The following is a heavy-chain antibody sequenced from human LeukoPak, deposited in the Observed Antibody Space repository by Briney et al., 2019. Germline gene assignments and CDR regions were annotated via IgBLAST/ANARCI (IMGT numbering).Heavy chain of an antibody. CDR2: IYTSGST. CDR3: ATITKDAFDI. Sequence: SETLSLTCTVPGGSISSYYWSWLRQPAGKGLEWIGRIYTSGSTNYNPSLKSRVTMSVDTSKNQFSLKLSSVTAADTAVYYCATITKDAFDIWGQGTMVTVSS. CDR1: GGSISSYY. J-gene: IGHJ3*02. V-gene: IGHV4-4*07.